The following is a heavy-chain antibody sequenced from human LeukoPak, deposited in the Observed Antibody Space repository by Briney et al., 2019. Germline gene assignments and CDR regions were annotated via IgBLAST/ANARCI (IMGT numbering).Heavy chain of an antibody. CDR2: ISAYNGNT. V-gene: IGHV1-18*01. CDR1: GYTFTRYG. CDR3: ARSQYDYIWGNYRNPDY. J-gene: IGHJ4*02. D-gene: IGHD3-16*02. Sequence: ASVKVSCKASGYTFTRYGITWVRQAPAQGLEWMGWISAYNGNTNYAQKVQGRVTMTTDTSTSTAYMELRSLRSDDTAVYYCARSQYDYIWGNYRNPDYWGQGTLVTVSS.